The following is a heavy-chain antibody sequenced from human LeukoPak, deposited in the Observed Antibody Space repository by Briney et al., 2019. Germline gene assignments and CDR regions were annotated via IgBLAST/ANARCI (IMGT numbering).Heavy chain of an antibody. D-gene: IGHD3-22*01. Sequence: SVKVSCKASGGTFSSYAISWVRQAPGQGLEWMGGIIPIFGTANYAQKFQGRVAITADESTSSAYMELSSLRSEDTAVYYCASTGYYYDSSGYYNYWGQGTLVTVSS. CDR3: ASTGYYYDSSGYYNY. V-gene: IGHV1-69*01. CDR2: IIPIFGTA. CDR1: GGTFSSYA. J-gene: IGHJ4*02.